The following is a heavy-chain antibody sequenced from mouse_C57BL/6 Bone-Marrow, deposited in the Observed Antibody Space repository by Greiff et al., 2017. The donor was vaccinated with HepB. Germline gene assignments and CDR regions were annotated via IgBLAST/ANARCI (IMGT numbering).Heavy chain of an antibody. CDR2: IYPGSGNT. CDR3: ARSPKRLAPDY. CDR1: GYTFTDYY. V-gene: IGHV1-76*01. D-gene: IGHD4-1*01. J-gene: IGHJ2*01. Sequence: QVQLQQSGAELVRPGASVKLSCKASGYTFTDYYINWVKQRPGQGLEWIARIYPGSGNTYYNEKFKGKATLTAEKSSSTAYMQLSSLTSEDSAVYFCARSPKRLAPDYWGQGTTLTVSS.